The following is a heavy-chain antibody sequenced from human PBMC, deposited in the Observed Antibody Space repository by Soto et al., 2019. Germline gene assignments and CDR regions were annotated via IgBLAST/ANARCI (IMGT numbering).Heavy chain of an antibody. Sequence: QVQLRESGPGLVKPSQTLSLTCTVSGGSISSGGYYWSWIRQHPGKGLEWIGYIYYSGSTYYNPSLKSRVTISLDTSKNQFSLKLSSVTAADTAVYYCARVGVGAYCGGDCYYFDYWGQGTLVTVSS. CDR1: GGSISSGGYY. CDR2: IYYSGST. D-gene: IGHD2-21*02. J-gene: IGHJ4*02. V-gene: IGHV4-31*03. CDR3: ARVGVGAYCGGDCYYFDY.